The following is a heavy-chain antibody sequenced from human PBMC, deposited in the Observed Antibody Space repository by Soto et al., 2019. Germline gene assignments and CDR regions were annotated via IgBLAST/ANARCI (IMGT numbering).Heavy chain of an antibody. CDR3: ARETYYYGSGSYYKERFLDY. J-gene: IGHJ4*02. D-gene: IGHD3-10*01. V-gene: IGHV3-11*01. Sequence: GGSLRLSCAASGFTFSDYYMSWIRQAPGKGLEWVSYISSSGSTIYYADSVKGRFTISRDNAKNSLYLQMNSLRAEDTAVYYCARETYYYGSGSYYKERFLDYWGQGTLVTVSS. CDR2: ISSSGSTI. CDR1: GFTFSDYY.